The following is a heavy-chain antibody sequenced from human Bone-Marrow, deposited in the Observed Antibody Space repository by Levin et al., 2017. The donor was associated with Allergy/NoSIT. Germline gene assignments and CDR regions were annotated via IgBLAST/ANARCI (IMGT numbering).Heavy chain of an antibody. CDR2: VEEDGSEK. Sequence: GGSLRLSCAASGFTFSRYWMTWVRQVPGKGLEWVANVEEDGSEKYYVDSVKGRFTISRDNAKNSLYLQMNSLRAEDTAVYYCAREVVPAAIESYYYYMDVWGKGTTVTVSS. CDR1: GFTFSRYW. V-gene: IGHV3-7*03. D-gene: IGHD2-2*01. CDR3: AREVVPAAIESYYYYMDV. J-gene: IGHJ6*03.